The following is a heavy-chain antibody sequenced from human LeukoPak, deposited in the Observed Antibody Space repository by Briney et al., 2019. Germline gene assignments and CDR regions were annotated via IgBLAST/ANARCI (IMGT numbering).Heavy chain of an antibody. CDR1: GYTFTGYY. D-gene: IGHD1-20*01. J-gene: IGHJ3*02. V-gene: IGHV1-2*02. Sequence: GASVKVSCKASGYTFTGYYMHWVRQAPGQGLEWMGWINPNNGGTNYAQKFQGRVTMTRDTSISTAYMELSRLTSDDTAVYYCAREVLSGTTFGNTLDIWGQGTMVTVSS. CDR2: INPNNGGT. CDR3: AREVLSGTTFGNTLDI.